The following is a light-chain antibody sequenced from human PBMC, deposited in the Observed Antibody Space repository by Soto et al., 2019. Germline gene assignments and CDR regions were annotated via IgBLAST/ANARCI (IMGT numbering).Light chain of an antibody. Sequence: QSALTQPASVSGSPGQSITISCTGASSDVGDYNYVSWYQQHPGKAPKVMIYDVSNRPSGVSNRFSGSKSGNTASLTISGLKAEDEAVYYCSSYTSSSTLVFGTGTKVTVL. CDR1: SSDVGDYNY. V-gene: IGLV2-14*01. J-gene: IGLJ1*01. CDR2: DVS. CDR3: SSYTSSSTLV.